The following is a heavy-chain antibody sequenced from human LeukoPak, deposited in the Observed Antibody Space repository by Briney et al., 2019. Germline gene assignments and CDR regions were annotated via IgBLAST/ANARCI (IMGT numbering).Heavy chain of an antibody. CDR1: GGSFSGFY. J-gene: IGHJ5*02. V-gene: IGHV4-34*01. D-gene: IGHD3/OR15-3a*01. Sequence: KPSETLSLTCAVYGGSFSGFYWSWIRQPPGKGLEWIGEINHSGSTNYNPSLKSRVTISVDTSKNQFSLKLSSVTAADTAIYYCVRGGQRFDPWGQGTLVTVSS. CDR2: INHSGST. CDR3: VRGGQRFDP.